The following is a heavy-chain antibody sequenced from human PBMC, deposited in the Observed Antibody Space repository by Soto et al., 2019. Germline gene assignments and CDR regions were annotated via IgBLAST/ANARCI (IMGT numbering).Heavy chain of an antibody. CDR3: AKGTYSGYVSWFDP. J-gene: IGHJ5*02. V-gene: IGHV3-23*01. D-gene: IGHD5-12*01. Sequence: EVRVLESGGGLVQPGGSLSLSCAASGFAFSTYAMSWVRQAPGKGLEWVASISGSGGSTYYADSAKGRFTISRDNSQNTVILQMNNLRAEDTAVYHCAKGTYSGYVSWFDPWGQGTLVSVSS. CDR1: GFAFSTYA. CDR2: ISGSGGST.